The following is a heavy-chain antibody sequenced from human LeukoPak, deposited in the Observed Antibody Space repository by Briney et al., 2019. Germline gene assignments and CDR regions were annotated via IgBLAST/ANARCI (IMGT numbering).Heavy chain of an antibody. CDR1: GGSISSGSYY. CDR3: ARHALPRKRLWFGELLAQPYYFDY. D-gene: IGHD3-10*01. Sequence: PSQTLSLTCTVSGGSISSGSYYWSWIRQPPGKGLEWIGEINHSGSTNYNPSLKSRVTISVDTSKNQFSLKLSSVTAADTAVYYCARHALPRKRLWFGELLAQPYYFDYWGQGTLVTVSS. V-gene: IGHV4-39*01. CDR2: INHSGST. J-gene: IGHJ4*02.